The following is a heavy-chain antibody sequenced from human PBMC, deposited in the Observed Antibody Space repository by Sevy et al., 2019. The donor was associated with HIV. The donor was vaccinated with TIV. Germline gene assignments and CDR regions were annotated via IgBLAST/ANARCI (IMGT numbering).Heavy chain of an antibody. Sequence: LSLTCAASGFSFSTNWMNWVRQAPGKGLEWVANIRGDGSDKYYVDSVEGRFTISRDNAKNLLFLQMNSLRVEDTAVYYCAHETFGRFESWGQGTLVTVSS. V-gene: IGHV3-7*01. J-gene: IGHJ4*02. CDR1: GFSFSTNW. CDR3: AHETFGRFES. D-gene: IGHD3-16*01. CDR2: IRGDGSDK.